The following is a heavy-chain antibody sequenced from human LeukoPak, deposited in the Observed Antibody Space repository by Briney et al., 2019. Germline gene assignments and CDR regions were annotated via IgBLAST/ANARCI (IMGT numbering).Heavy chain of an antibody. CDR2: INSDGSV. CDR3: ARGRGVYGWFDP. J-gene: IGHJ5*02. CDR1: GFTVSDYW. Sequence: GGSLRLSCAASGFTVSDYWMHWVRQTPGKGLVWVSRINSDGSVNYADSVKGRVTTSRDSAKNTLYLHMNSLRVEDTAVYYCARGRGVYGWFDPWGQGTLVTVSS. V-gene: IGHV3-74*01. D-gene: IGHD3-10*01.